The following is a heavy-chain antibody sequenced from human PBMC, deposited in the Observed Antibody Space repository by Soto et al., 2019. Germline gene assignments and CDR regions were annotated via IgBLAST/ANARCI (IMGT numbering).Heavy chain of an antibody. CDR3: AREGYMVRH. J-gene: IGHJ4*02. CDR1: GGSVSSGSYY. D-gene: IGHD5-18*01. V-gene: IGHV4-61*01. Sequence: QVQLQESGQGLVKPSETLSLTCTVSGGSVSSGSYYWGWIRQPPGKGLEWIGSIYYRGNTNCNTSHKSKVNITVDTSKKQISLKLSSVTAADTDVYYCAREGYMVRHWGKGTLVTVSS. CDR2: IYYRGNT.